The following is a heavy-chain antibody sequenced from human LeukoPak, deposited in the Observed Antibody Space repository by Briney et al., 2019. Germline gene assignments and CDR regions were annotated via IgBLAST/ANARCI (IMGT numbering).Heavy chain of an antibody. CDR2: IYYSGST. J-gene: IGHJ4*02. CDR3: ARGGGEYAFDF. CDR1: GGSIRSYY. D-gene: IGHD7-27*01. V-gene: IGHV4-59*01. Sequence: SETLSLTCTVSGGSIRSYYWSWIRQPPGKGVEWIGYIYYSGSTNYSPSLRSRVSISVDTSNNQFSLKLASVTAADTAMYYCARGGGEYAFDFWGQGTLVTVSS.